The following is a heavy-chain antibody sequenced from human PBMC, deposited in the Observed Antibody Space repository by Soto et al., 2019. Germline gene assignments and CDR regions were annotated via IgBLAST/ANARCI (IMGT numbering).Heavy chain of an antibody. CDR2: ISGSGGST. D-gene: IGHD6-13*01. Sequence: GVSLRLSCAASGFTFSSYARSWVRQAPGKGLEWVAAISGSGGSTYYADPVTGRFTISRDHSKTTLYLQMNRLSAEDTAVYYCSQAMEQHQYYSSGMDVRGQGTTVTVSS. J-gene: IGHJ6*02. V-gene: IGHV3-23*01. CDR1: GFTFSSYA. CDR3: SQAMEQHQYYSSGMDV.